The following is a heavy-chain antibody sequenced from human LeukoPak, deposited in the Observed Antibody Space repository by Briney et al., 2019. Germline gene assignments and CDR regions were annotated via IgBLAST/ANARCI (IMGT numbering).Heavy chain of an antibody. Sequence: GGSLRLSCAASGFTFSDYYMSWIRQAPGKGLEWVSYISSSGSTIYYADSVKGRFTISRDNAKNSLYLQMNSLRAEDTAVYYCARDASGSGVYYDSGAFDIWGQGTMVTVSS. D-gene: IGHD3-10*01. CDR2: ISSSGSTI. J-gene: IGHJ3*02. CDR1: GFTFSDYY. CDR3: ARDASGSGVYYDSGAFDI. V-gene: IGHV3-11*04.